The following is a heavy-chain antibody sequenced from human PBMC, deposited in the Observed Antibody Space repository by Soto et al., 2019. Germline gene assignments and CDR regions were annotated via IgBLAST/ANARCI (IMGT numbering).Heavy chain of an antibody. D-gene: IGHD3-22*01. CDR1: GFTLSSCA. J-gene: IGHJ4*02. CDR3: ARPTYYYDSSGPPAY. Sequence: GGSLRLSCAASGFTLSSCAMGWVRQAPGKGLEWVSYISSSSSTIFYTDSVKGRFTVSRDNAKNSLYLQMNSLRAEDTAVYYSARPTYYYDSSGPPAYWGQGTLVTVSS. CDR2: ISSSSSTI. V-gene: IGHV3-48*01.